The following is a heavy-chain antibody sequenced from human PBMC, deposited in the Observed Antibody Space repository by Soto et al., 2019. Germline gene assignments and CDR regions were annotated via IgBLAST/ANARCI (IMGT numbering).Heavy chain of an antibody. Sequence: QVQLQESGPGLVKPSQTLSLTCTVSGGSISSGNYYWTWIRQPPGKGLEWIGYIFYSGTTYYNPSLESRVTISVDTSKNQFFLKLSSVTAADTAVYFCARDSGWFGDLNYYYNGMDVWGRGTAVTVSS. V-gene: IGHV4-30-4*01. CDR3: ARDSGWFGDLNYYYNGMDV. CDR2: IFYSGTT. CDR1: GGSISSGNYY. D-gene: IGHD3-10*01. J-gene: IGHJ6*02.